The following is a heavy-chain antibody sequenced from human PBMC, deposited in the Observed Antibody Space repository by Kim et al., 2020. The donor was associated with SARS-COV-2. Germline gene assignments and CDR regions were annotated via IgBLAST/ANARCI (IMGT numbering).Heavy chain of an antibody. J-gene: IGHJ6*02. V-gene: IGHV3-15*01. D-gene: IGHD3-9*01. CDR3: TTETEVHYDILTGYYYGMDV. CDR1: GFTFSNAW. Sequence: GGSLRLSCAASGFTFSNAWMSWVRQAPGKGLEWVGRIKSKTDGGTTDYAAPVKGRFTISRDDSKNTLYLQMNSLKTEDTAVYYCTTETEVHYDILTGYYYGMDVWGQGTTVTVSS. CDR2: IKSKTDGGTT.